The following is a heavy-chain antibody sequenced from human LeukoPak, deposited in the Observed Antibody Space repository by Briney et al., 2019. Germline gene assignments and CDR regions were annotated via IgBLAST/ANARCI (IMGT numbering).Heavy chain of an antibody. V-gene: IGHV3-23*01. CDR1: GFTFSSYA. D-gene: IGHD1-1*01. J-gene: IGHJ4*02. CDR3: ARDGARGNQLLDY. Sequence: GGSLRLSCAASGFTFSSYAMSWVRQAPGKGLEWVSAISGSGGSTYYADSVKGRFTISRDNAKNSLFLQMNSLRAEDAAVYYCARDGARGNQLLDYWGQGTLVTVSS. CDR2: ISGSGGST.